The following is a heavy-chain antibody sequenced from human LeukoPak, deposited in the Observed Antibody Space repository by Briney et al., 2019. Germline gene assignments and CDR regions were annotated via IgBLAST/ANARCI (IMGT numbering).Heavy chain of an antibody. CDR2: INPNSGGT. CDR3: AREQRGGYADFDY. D-gene: IGHD5-12*01. J-gene: IGHJ4*02. Sequence: GASVKVSCKASGYTFTDYYIHWVRQAPGQGLEWMGWINPNSGGTNYAQKFQGRVTMTRDTSISTAYMELSRLRSDDTAVYYCAREQRGGYADFDYWGQGTLVTVSS. V-gene: IGHV1-2*02. CDR1: GYTFTDYY.